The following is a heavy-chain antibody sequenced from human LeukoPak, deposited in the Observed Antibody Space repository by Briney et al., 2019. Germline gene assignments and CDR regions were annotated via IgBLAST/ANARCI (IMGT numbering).Heavy chain of an antibody. Sequence: PGGSLRLSCAASGVTFSNAWMSWVRQAPGKGLEWVGRIKSKSAGGTVDCAASLKDRFTTSRDDSKSTLFLQMNSLKTEDTATYYCATYSADYSFDYWGQGTLVTVSS. J-gene: IGHJ4*02. CDR2: IKSKSAGGTV. CDR3: ATYSADYSFDY. V-gene: IGHV3-15*01. D-gene: IGHD1-26*01. CDR1: GVTFSNAW.